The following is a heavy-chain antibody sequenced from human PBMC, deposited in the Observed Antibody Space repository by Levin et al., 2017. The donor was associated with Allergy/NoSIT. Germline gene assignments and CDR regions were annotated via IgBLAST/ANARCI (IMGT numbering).Heavy chain of an antibody. Sequence: PSETLSLTCTVSGDSISSGASYWNWLRQPPGKDLEWIGYVANDGVTNYNPSLRSRTTISRDTTNNQLALKLSSVTAPDTDVYYCARADSCNGFYFEKFDFWGQGTIVTVSS. CDR1: GDSISSGASY. V-gene: IGHV4-30-4*08. CDR3: ARADSCNGFYFEKFDF. J-gene: IGHJ4*02. D-gene: IGHD2-8*01. CDR2: VANDGVT.